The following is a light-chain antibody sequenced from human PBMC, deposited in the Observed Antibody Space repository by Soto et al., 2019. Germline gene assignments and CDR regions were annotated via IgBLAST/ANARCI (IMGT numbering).Light chain of an antibody. CDR3: SSYISSSTVV. CDR2: DVS. V-gene: IGLV2-14*01. Sequence: QSVLTQPASVSGSPGQSITISCTGTSSDVGGYKYVSWYQQHPGKAPKLMIYDVSNRPSGVSNRFSGSKSGNTASLTISGLQAEDEADYYCSSYISSSTVVFGGGTQLTVL. CDR1: SSDVGGYKY. J-gene: IGLJ2*01.